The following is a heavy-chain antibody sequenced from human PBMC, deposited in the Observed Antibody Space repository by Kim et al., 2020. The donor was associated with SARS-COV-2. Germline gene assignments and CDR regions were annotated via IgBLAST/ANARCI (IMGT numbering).Heavy chain of an antibody. J-gene: IGHJ4*02. CDR2: INDDGTTT. Sequence: GGSLRLSCVASGFTFNRYWMHWVRQGPGKGLVWVSRINDDGTTTYYADSVKGRFTISRDNAKNTLYLQMNSLRVEDTAVYYCARRYYDSSGVYFFDYWGQGTLVTVSS. D-gene: IGHD3-22*01. CDR1: GFTFNRYW. V-gene: IGHV3-74*01. CDR3: ARRYYDSSGVYFFDY.